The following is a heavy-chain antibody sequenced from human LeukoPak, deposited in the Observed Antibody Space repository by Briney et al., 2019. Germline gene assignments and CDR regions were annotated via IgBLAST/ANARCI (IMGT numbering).Heavy chain of an antibody. CDR3: ARDGGGRLTVIPYALDV. J-gene: IGHJ6*02. CDR2: IYTSGST. D-gene: IGHD3-22*01. CDR1: GGAINNFY. Sequence: PSETLSLTCTVSGGAINNFYWSWIRQPAGKGLEWIGRIYTSGSTNYNPSLKSRVTMSVDTSKNQFSLKLSSVTAADTAVYYCARDGGGRLTVIPYALDVWGQGTTVTVSS. V-gene: IGHV4-4*07.